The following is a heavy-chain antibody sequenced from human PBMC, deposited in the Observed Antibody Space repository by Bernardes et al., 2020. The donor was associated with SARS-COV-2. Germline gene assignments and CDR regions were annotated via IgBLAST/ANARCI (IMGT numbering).Heavy chain of an antibody. J-gene: IGHJ3*02. CDR1: EVLIRSNY. Sequence: GGSLRLSCVASEVLIRSNYISWVRQAPGRGLEWVSILDAGDSTFYGDSVKGRFTISRDNSKNTLYLHMNRLKVEDTAIYYCARDTEDVTPYDAFDMWGQGTTVIVSS. V-gene: IGHV3-66*01. CDR2: LDAGDST. CDR3: ARDTEDVTPYDAFDM.